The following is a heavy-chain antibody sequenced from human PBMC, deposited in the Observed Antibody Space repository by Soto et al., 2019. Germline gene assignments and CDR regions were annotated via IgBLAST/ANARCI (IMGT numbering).Heavy chain of an antibody. Sequence: SETLSLTCTVSGGSISSYYWSWIRQPPGKGLEWIGYIYYSGSTNYNPSLKSRVTISVDTSKNQFSLKLSSVTAADTAVYYCAGDRRDSSSWSPYFDYWGQGTLVTVSS. D-gene: IGHD6-13*01. CDR3: AGDRRDSSSWSPYFDY. CDR1: GGSISSYY. V-gene: IGHV4-59*01. J-gene: IGHJ4*02. CDR2: IYYSGST.